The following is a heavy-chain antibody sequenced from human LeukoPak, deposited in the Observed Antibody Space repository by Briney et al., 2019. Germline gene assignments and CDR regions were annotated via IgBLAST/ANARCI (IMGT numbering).Heavy chain of an antibody. Sequence: SETLSLTCTVSGGSMDKYYWTWIRQPPGKGLEWIGNIYYIGGTNYNPSLKSRVSMSVDTSKSHFSLSLASLTAADTAVYYCARDGGYSGYLIWGQGTMVTVSS. CDR1: GGSMDKYY. CDR2: IYYIGGT. CDR3: ARDGGYSGYLI. V-gene: IGHV4-59*08. D-gene: IGHD5-12*01. J-gene: IGHJ3*02.